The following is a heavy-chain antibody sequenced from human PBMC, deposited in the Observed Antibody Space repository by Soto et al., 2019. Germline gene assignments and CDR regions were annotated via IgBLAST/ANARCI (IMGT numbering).Heavy chain of an antibody. CDR1: GFTFSSYD. J-gene: IGHJ3*02. Sequence: QVQLVESGGGVVQPGRSLRLSCAASGFTFSSYDIHWVRQAPGKGLEWVALISYDGNNKYYADSVKGRFTISRNNSKNTLYLQMNSSRAEDTAVYYCAKLVTMVRGVIMDAFDSWGQGTMVTVSS. V-gene: IGHV3-30*18. CDR3: AKLVTMVRGVIMDAFDS. CDR2: ISYDGNNK. D-gene: IGHD3-10*01.